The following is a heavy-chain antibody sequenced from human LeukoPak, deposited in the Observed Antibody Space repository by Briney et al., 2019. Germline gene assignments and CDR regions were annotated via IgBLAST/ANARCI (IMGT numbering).Heavy chain of an antibody. CDR2: INPNSGGT. J-gene: IGHJ4*02. CDR3: ARGRFGDY. Sequence: ASVKVSCKASGYTFTASYMHWVRQAPGQGPEWMGWINPNSGGTRSAQKFQVRVTMTRDTSITTAYMELSRLTSDDTAVYYCARGRFGDYWGQGTLVTVSS. CDR1: GYTFTASY. D-gene: IGHD3-10*01. V-gene: IGHV1-2*02.